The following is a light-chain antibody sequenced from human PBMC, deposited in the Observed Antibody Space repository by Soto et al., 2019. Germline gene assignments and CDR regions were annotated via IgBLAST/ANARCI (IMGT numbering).Light chain of an antibody. CDR3: QQYDNLPAT. J-gene: IGKJ4*01. CDR1: QSISSY. CDR2: DAS. Sequence: DIQMTQSPSSLSASVGDRVTITCRASQSISSYLNWYQQKPGKAPMLLIYDASNLETGVPSRFSGSGSGTDFTFTISSLQPEDIATYYCQQYDNLPATFGGGTKVDIK. V-gene: IGKV1-33*01.